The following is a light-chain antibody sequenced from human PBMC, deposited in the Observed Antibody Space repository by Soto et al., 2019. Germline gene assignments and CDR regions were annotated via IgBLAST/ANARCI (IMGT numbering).Light chain of an antibody. CDR3: QQRGNSIT. CDR2: DTS. CDR1: QSVKTY. V-gene: IGKV3-11*01. J-gene: IGKJ4*02. Sequence: EIVLTQTPATLSLSPGQRATLSCWARQSVKTYLMWYQHKPGQAPRLLIYDTSNRATGIPDRFSGSGSGTGFTLTISNLKPEDSAVYYCQQRGNSITFGGGTKVEI.